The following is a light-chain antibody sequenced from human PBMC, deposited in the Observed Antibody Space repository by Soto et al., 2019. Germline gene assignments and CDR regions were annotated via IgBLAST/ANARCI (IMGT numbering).Light chain of an antibody. CDR3: AAWDDSLNGVV. V-gene: IGLV1-44*01. CDR2: SNN. Sequence: QLVLTQTPSASGTPGQRVTIACSGSSSNIGSNTVTWYQLLPGTAPKLLIYSNNQRPSGVPDRFSGSKSGTSASLAISGRQSEDEADYYCAAWDDSLNGVVFGGGTKLTVL. J-gene: IGLJ2*01. CDR1: SSNIGSNT.